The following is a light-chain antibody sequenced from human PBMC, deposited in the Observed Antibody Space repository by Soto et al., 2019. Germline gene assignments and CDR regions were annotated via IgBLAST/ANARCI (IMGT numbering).Light chain of an antibody. Sequence: DLQMTQSPSSVSASVGSTVTITCRASQGITVWLAWYQQRPGKAPKLLIYGATGLQSGVPSRFRGCGSVADFTLTITTPQPEYFATYYCQQAHTFPFTSGPGTKVDV. CDR3: QQAHTFPFT. V-gene: IGKV1D-12*01. CDR1: QGITVW. J-gene: IGKJ3*01. CDR2: GAT.